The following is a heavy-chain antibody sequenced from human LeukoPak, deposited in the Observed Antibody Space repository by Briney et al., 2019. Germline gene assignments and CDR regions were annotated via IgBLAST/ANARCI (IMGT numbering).Heavy chain of an antibody. V-gene: IGHV3-74*01. CDR3: ASDLVGTTNY. CDR2: INSDGSST. J-gene: IGHJ4*02. D-gene: IGHD1-26*01. Sequence: GGSLRLSCAASGFTFSSYRMHWVRQVPGKGLLWVSHINSDGSSTTYADSVKGRFTISRDNAKNTLYLQMNSLRVEDTAVYYCASDLVGTTNYWGQGTLVTVSS. CDR1: GFTFSSYR.